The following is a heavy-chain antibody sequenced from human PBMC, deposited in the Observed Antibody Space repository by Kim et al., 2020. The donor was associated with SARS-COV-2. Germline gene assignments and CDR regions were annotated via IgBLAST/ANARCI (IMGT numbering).Heavy chain of an antibody. CDR2: IYYSGST. CDR1: GGSISSSSYY. D-gene: IGHD3-10*01. CDR3: ARQSSLDYYGSGYYYYGMDV. Sequence: SETLSLTCSVSGGSISSSSYYWGWIRQSPGKGLEWIGSIYYSGSTYYNPSLRSRVTISVDTSKNQFSLRVSSVTAADTAVYHCARQSSLDYYGSGYYYYGMDVCGQGTTVTVSS. V-gene: IGHV4-39*01. J-gene: IGHJ6*02.